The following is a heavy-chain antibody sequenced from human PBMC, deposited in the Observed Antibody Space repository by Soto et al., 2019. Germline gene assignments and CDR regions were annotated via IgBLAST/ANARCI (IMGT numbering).Heavy chain of an antibody. CDR1: GYTFTNYC. Sequence: QIQLVQSGAEVQKPGASVKVSCKTSGYTFTNYCVNWVRQAPGQVLEWMGWISGYNGNTYYVKQSHGRLRMATDTTTSTAYVELRSLRSDDTAVYYCARESLQWLDYWGQGTGVTVYS. J-gene: IGHJ4*02. D-gene: IGHD3-22*01. CDR2: ISGYNGNT. V-gene: IGHV1-18*01. CDR3: ARESLQWLDY.